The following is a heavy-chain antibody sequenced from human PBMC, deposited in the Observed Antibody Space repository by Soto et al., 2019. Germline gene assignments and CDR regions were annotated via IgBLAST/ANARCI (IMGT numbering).Heavy chain of an antibody. J-gene: IGHJ4*02. CDR3: AKLPTYFGKPGAYTGYDFFDD. Sequence: PSETLSLTCSVSVVSITSSHYYWGWIRQPPGKGLEWIGNIYSSGSTYTNASLRSRITLSVDTSKSQFSLRLRSVTAADTAVYYCAKLPTYFGKPGAYTGYDFFDDWGQGTPVTVS. D-gene: IGHD5-12*01. CDR2: IYSSGST. CDR1: VVSITSSHYY. V-gene: IGHV4-39*01.